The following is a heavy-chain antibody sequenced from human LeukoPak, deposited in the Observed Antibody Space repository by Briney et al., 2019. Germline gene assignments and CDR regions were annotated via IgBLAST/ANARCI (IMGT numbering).Heavy chain of an antibody. V-gene: IGHV4-59*08. CDR2: IYYNGST. D-gene: IGHD3-22*01. Sequence: SETLSLTCTVAGGSLDVYYWSWIRQPAGKGMEWIGNIYYNGSTNYNPSLKSRVTISVDTSKNQFSLKLSSVTAADTAVYYCARNYYDRSLDYWGQGTLVTVSS. CDR1: GGSLDVYY. CDR3: ARNYYDRSLDY. J-gene: IGHJ4*02.